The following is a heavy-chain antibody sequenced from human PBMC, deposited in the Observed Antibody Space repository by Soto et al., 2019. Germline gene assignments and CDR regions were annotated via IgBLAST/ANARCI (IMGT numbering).Heavy chain of an antibody. D-gene: IGHD1-26*01. CDR1: GGSFSDYI. V-gene: IGHV4-34*01. CDR2: IKHSGSA. Sequence: QVQLQQSGAGLLKPSETLSLTCDVYGGSFSDYIWTWIRQTPGKGLQWIGQIKHSGSANYNPSLKSLVTVSVQTSSSQFSLELSSVTAADTAVYYCARGLISGSHYSGGWYYFDSWGQGTQVTVSS. CDR3: ARGLISGSHYSGGWYYFDS. J-gene: IGHJ4*02.